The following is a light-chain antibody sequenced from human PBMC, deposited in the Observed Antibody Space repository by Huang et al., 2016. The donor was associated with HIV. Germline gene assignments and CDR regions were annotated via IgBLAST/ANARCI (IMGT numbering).Light chain of an antibody. Sequence: EIVMTQSPATLSVSPGERATLSCRASQRVSSNLAWFQPKPGQAPGFRIYGASTRATGIPARFSGSGSGTEFTLTISSLQSEDFAVYYCQQYNSWPPYTFGQGTKLEIK. J-gene: IGKJ2*01. V-gene: IGKV3-15*01. CDR1: QRVSSN. CDR2: GAS. CDR3: QQYNSWPPYT.